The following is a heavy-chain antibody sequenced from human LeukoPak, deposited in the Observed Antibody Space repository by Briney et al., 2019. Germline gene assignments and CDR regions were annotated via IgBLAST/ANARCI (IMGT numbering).Heavy chain of an antibody. CDR3: ARDPGHVSGSYIRDY. D-gene: IGHD1-26*01. CDR1: GFTFSSYS. V-gene: IGHV3-48*01. CDR2: ISSSSSTI. Sequence: GGSLRLSCAASGFTFSSYSRNWVRQAPGKGLEWVSYISSSSSTIYYADSVKGRFTISRDNAKNSLYLQMNSLRAEDTAVYYCARDPGHVSGSYIRDYWGQGTLVTVSS. J-gene: IGHJ4*02.